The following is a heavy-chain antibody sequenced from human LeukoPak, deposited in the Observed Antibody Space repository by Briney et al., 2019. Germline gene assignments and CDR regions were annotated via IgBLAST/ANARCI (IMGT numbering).Heavy chain of an antibody. CDR1: GGSISSGGNY. J-gene: IGHJ6*02. CDR2: INYSGNT. Sequence: SQTLSLTCTVSGGSISSGGNYWTWIRQNPGKGLEWIGYINYSGNTYYNPSLKSRVTISVDTSKNQFSLKLSSVTAADTAVYYCARNELISSNYYYYGMDVWGQGTTVTVSS. CDR3: ARNELISSNYYYYGMDV. V-gene: IGHV4-31*03.